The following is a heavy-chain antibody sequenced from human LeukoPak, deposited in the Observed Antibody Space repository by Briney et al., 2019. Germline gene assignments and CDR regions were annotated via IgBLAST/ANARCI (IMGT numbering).Heavy chain of an antibody. CDR3: TRYYGSGSYYYYYYMDV. CDR2: IRSKAHGGTT. D-gene: IGHD3-10*01. Sequence: PGGSLRLSCAASGFTFSSYEMNWVRQAPGKGLEWVGFIRSKAHGGTTEYAASVKGRFTISRDDSKSIAYLQMNSLKTEDTAVYYCTRYYGSGSYYYYYYMDVWGRGTTVTISS. CDR1: GFTFSSYE. J-gene: IGHJ6*03. V-gene: IGHV3-49*04.